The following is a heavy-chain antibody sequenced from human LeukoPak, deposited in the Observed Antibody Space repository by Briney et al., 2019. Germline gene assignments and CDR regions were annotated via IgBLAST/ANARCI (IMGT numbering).Heavy chain of an antibody. Sequence: ASVKVSCKASGYTFTSYGISWVRQAPGQGLEWMGWMNPNSGNTGYAQKFQGRVTMTRNTSISTAYMELSSLRSGDTAVYYCARGGGIAAAGTIIDPWGQGTLVTVSS. CDR2: MNPNSGNT. D-gene: IGHD6-13*01. CDR1: GYTFTSYG. CDR3: ARGGGIAAAGTIIDP. V-gene: IGHV1-8*02. J-gene: IGHJ5*02.